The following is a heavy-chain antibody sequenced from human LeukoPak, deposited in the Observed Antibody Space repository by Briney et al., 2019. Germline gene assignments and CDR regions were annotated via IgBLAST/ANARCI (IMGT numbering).Heavy chain of an antibody. J-gene: IGHJ4*02. CDR1: GFTFSSYG. V-gene: IGHV3-30*02. D-gene: IGHD3-10*01. CDR3: ARDLRGSGRLFDY. CDR2: IRYDGSNK. Sequence: GGSLRLSCAASGFTFSSYGMHWVRQAPGKGLEWVAFIRYDGSNKYYADSVKGRFTISRDNAKNSLYLQMNSLRAEDTAVYYCARDLRGSGRLFDYWGQGTLVTVSS.